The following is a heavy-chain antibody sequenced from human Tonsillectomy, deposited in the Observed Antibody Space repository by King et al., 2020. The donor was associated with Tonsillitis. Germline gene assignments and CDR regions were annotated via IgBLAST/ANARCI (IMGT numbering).Heavy chain of an antibody. Sequence: VQLQESGPGLVKPSETLSLTCTVSGGSISSYYWSWIRQSPGKGLEWIGYIYFSGTTHYNRALQSRVTISVDTSKNQFSLNLRSVTAADTAIYYCARDFGWGTYYTRPLYYWGLGTLVTVSS. D-gene: IGHD3-10*01. CDR2: IYFSGTT. CDR1: GGSISSYY. J-gene: IGHJ4*02. V-gene: IGHV4-59*01. CDR3: ARDFGWGTYYTRPLYY.